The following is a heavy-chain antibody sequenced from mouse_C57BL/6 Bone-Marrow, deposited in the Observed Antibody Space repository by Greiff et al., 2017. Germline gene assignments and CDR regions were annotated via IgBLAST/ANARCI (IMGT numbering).Heavy chain of an antibody. CDR3: ARDFTTVVDWYFDV. CDR1: GFTFSSYA. V-gene: IGHV5-4*01. Sequence: EVQVVESGGGLVKPGGSLTISCAASGFTFSSYAMSWVRQTPEKRLEWVATISDGGSYTYYPDNVKGRFTISSDNAKNNLYLQMSHLKSEDTAMYYCARDFTTVVDWYFDVWGTGTTVTVSS. CDR2: ISDGGSYT. D-gene: IGHD1-1*01. J-gene: IGHJ1*03.